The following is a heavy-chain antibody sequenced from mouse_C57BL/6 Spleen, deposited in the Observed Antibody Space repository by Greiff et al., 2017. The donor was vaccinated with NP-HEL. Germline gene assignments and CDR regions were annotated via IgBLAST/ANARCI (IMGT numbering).Heavy chain of an antibody. CDR2: IYPGDGDT. J-gene: IGHJ4*01. CDR3: ARGLGHYAMDY. Sequence: QVQLQQSGPELVKPGASVKISCKASGYAFSSSWMNWVKQRPGPGLEWIGRIYPGDGDTNYNGKFKGKATLTADKSSSTAYMQLSSLTSEDSAVYFCARGLGHYAMDYWGQGTSVTVAS. CDR1: GYAFSSSW. V-gene: IGHV1-82*01.